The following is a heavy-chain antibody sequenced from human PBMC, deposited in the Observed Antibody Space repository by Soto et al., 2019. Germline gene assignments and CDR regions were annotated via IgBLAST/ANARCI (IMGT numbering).Heavy chain of an antibody. CDR1: GFTFSSYA. CDR2: ISGSGGST. Sequence: PGGSLRLSCAASGFTFSSYAMSWVRKAPGKGLEWVSAISGSGGSTYYADSVKGRFTISRDNSKNTLYLQMNSLRAEDTAVYYCAKDRRGSYHLYYFDYWGQGTLVTVSS. V-gene: IGHV3-23*01. J-gene: IGHJ4*02. D-gene: IGHD1-26*01. CDR3: AKDRRGSYHLYYFDY.